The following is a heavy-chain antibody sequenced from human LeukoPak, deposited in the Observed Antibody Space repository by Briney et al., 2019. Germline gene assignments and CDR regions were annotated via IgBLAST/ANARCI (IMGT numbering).Heavy chain of an antibody. V-gene: IGHV3-30*18. CDR2: ISYDGSNK. CDR3: ANLEVGATKNFDY. D-gene: IGHD1-26*01. CDR1: GFTFSSYG. Sequence: PGGSLRLSCAASGFTFSSYGMHWVRQAPGKGLEWVAVISYDGSNKYYADSVKGRFTISRDNSKNTLYLQMNSLRAEDTAVYYCANLEVGATKNFDYWGRGTLVTVSS. J-gene: IGHJ4*02.